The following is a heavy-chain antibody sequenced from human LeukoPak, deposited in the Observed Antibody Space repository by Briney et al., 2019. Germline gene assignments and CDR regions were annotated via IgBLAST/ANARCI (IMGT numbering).Heavy chain of an antibody. D-gene: IGHD2-2*01. V-gene: IGHV4-34*01. CDR1: GGSFSGYY. J-gene: IGHJ5*02. CDR3: ARGIVVVPAAMKGNWFDP. CDR2: INHSGST. Sequence: SETLSLTCAAYGGSFSGYYWSWIRQPPGKGLEWIGEINHSGSTNYNPSLKSRVTISVDTSKNQFSLKLSSVTAADTAVYYCARGIVVVPAAMKGNWFDPWGQGTLVTVSS.